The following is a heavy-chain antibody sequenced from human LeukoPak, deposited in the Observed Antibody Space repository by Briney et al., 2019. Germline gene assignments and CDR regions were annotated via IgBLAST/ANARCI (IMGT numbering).Heavy chain of an antibody. V-gene: IGHV4-61*02. Sequence: SQTLSLTCTVSGGSISSGTYFWSWIRQPAGKGLEWIGRIYTSGSTNYSPSLRSRVTISVDTSKNQFSLNLSSVTAADTAVYYCARGVVEMATSWGYWGQGTLVTVSS. D-gene: IGHD5-24*01. CDR3: ARGVVEMATSWGY. CDR1: GGSISSGTYF. CDR2: IYTSGST. J-gene: IGHJ4*02.